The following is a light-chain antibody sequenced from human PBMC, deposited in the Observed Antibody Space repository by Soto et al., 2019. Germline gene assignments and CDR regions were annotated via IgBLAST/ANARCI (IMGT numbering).Light chain of an antibody. J-gene: IGLJ2*01. CDR3: LLYYGGVQV. CDR2: NTS. CDR1: TGAVTSGYY. V-gene: IGLV7-43*01. Sequence: QAVVTQEPSLTVSPGGTVTLTCASSTGAVTSGYYPNWFQQKPGQAPRALIYNTSNKHSWTPARFSGSLLGGKAALTLSGVQPEDEAEYYCLLYYGGVQVFGGGTQLTVL.